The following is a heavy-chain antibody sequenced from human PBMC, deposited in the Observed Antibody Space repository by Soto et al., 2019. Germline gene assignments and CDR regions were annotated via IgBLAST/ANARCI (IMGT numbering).Heavy chain of an antibody. CDR1: GFVFSSYG. V-gene: IGHV3-33*01. J-gene: IGHJ4*02. CDR2: IWYDGSNK. Sequence: QVQLVESGGGVVQPGRSLRLSCAASGFVFSSYGMHWVRQAPGKGLEWVAVIWYDGSNKYYADSVKGRLTISRDNSKSTLYLQMNSLRAEDTAVYYCASHVDADYWGQGTLVTVSS. D-gene: IGHD5-12*01. CDR3: ASHVDADY.